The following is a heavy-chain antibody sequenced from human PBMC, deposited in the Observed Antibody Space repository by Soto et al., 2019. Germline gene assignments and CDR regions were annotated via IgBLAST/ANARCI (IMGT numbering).Heavy chain of an antibody. J-gene: IGHJ4*02. CDR1: GFTFSNYW. V-gene: IGHV3-66*01. CDR2: IYSGGST. Sequence: GGSLRLSCAASGFTFSNYWMHWVRQAPGKGPVWVSVIYSGGSTYYADSVKGRFTISRDNSKNTLYLQMNSLRAEDTAVYYCARDPIYGDYRAVWGQGTLVTVSS. D-gene: IGHD4-17*01. CDR3: ARDPIYGDYRAV.